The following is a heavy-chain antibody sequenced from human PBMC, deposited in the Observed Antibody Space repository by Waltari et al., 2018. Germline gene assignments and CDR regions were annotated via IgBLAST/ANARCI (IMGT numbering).Heavy chain of an antibody. Sequence: EVQLVQSGGGLVHPGGSLRLSCVTSGFDFDTFWMSWVRQAPGKGREGVAKIREDGVDTYYLDSVKGRFTISRDNANNSLYLEMDSLTVEDTGVYYCVTRVAAAGWGQGTLVTVSS. J-gene: IGHJ4*02. D-gene: IGHD6-25*01. CDR2: IREDGVDT. CDR3: VTRVAAAG. CDR1: GFDFDTFW. V-gene: IGHV3-7*01.